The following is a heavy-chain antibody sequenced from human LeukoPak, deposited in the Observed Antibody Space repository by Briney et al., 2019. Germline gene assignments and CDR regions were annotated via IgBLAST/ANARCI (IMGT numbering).Heavy chain of an antibody. D-gene: IGHD1-26*01. J-gene: IGHJ6*03. CDR3: AKGRWELPRDYYYMDV. Sequence: GGSLRLSCVASGFTFSSYWMHWVRHDPRKGLVWVSRISGDGRNINYADSVRGRFTISRDNAKNTLYLQMNTLRVEDTAVYYCAKGRWELPRDYYYMDVWGKGTTVTVS. CDR2: ISGDGRNI. V-gene: IGHV3-74*01. CDR1: GFTFSSYW.